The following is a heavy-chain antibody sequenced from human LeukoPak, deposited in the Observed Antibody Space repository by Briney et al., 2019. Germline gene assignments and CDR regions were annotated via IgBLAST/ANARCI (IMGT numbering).Heavy chain of an antibody. J-gene: IGHJ4*02. D-gene: IGHD3-22*01. CDR1: GGSVVSSNW. V-gene: IGHV4-4*02. Sequence: SETLSLTCAVSGGSVVSSNWWSWVRRAPGKGPEWLGDISHSGSTNYSPSLKSRVTISVDKSKNEFSLSLTSVTAADTAVYYCARDYYDSSGYDYWGQGTLVTVSS. CDR2: ISHSGST. CDR3: ARDYYDSSGYDY.